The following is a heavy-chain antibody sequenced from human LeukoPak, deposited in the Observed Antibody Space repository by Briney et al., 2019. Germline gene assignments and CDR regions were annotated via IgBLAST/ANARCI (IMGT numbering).Heavy chain of an antibody. CDR1: GGSISSGDYY. D-gene: IGHD6-13*01. CDR2: IYYSGST. J-gene: IGHJ3*02. CDR3: ASRIAAAAAGAFDI. Sequence: TSETLSLTCTVSGGSISSGDYYWSWIRQPSGKGLEWIGYIYYSGSTYYNPSLKSRVTISVDTSKNQFSLKLSSVTAADTAVYYCASRIAAAAAGAFDIWGQGTMVTVSS. V-gene: IGHV4-30-4*08.